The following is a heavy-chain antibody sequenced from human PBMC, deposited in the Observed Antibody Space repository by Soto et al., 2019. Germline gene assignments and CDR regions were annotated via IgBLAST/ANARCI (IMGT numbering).Heavy chain of an antibody. Sequence: VKVSYKASGYTFNGNYMDWVRQAPGQGIERMGWINPNSGGTNYAQKFQGWVTMTRDTSISTAYMELSRLRSDDTAVYYCASEAFYPDSCFSYVNAFDIWGQVTMFTVS. CDR3: ASEAFYPDSCFSYVNAFDI. J-gene: IGHJ3*02. D-gene: IGHD2-15*01. CDR2: INPNSGGT. V-gene: IGHV1-2*04. CDR1: GYTFNGNY.